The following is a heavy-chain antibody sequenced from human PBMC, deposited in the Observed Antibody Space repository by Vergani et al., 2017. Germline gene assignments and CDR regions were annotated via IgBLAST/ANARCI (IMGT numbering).Heavy chain of an antibody. J-gene: IGHJ6*02. CDR2: VYTSGMT. CDR1: GASVSSSVSSSGYS. V-gene: IGHV4-61*08. CDR3: ARELSYYYGSGSDDYNPYYYEGMDV. Sequence: QVRLQESGPGLVKPSETLSLTCTVSGASVSSSVSSSGYSWGWLRQPPGKGLEWIGRVYTSGMTNYNPSLKSRVTILVDRSKSQLSLKLTSVTAGDTAVYFCARELSYYYGSGSDDYNPYYYEGMDVWGPGTTVTVSS. D-gene: IGHD3-10*01.